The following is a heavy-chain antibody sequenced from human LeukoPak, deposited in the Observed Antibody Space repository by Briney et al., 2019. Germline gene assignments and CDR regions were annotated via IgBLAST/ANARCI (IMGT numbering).Heavy chain of an antibody. Sequence: PGGSLRLSCAASGFTFSSYAMHWVRQAPGKGLEWVAVISYDGSNKYYADSVKGRFTISRDNAKNSLYLQMNSLRAEDTAIYYCARDPSYYDNKEEKSADDWGQGTLVTVSS. V-gene: IGHV3-30*04. J-gene: IGHJ4*02. CDR3: ARDPSYYDNKEEKSADD. D-gene: IGHD3-22*01. CDR2: ISYDGSNK. CDR1: GFTFSSYA.